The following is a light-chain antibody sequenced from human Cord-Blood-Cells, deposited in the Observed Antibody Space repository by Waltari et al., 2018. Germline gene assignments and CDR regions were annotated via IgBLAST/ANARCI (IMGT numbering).Light chain of an antibody. J-gene: IGLJ3*02. Sequence: QSVLTQPPSASGTPGQRVTISCSGSSSNIGSNTVNWYQQLPGTAPKPPINIKKQRPSGVPGRFSGAKAGTSASLAISGLQSEDEADYDCAAWDDSLNGWVFGGGTKLTVL. V-gene: IGLV1-44*01. CDR3: AAWDDSLNGWV. CDR1: SSNIGSNT. CDR2: IKK.